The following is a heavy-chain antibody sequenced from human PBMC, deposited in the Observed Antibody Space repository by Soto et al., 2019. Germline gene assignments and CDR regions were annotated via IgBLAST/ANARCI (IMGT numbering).Heavy chain of an antibody. Sequence: QVQLVESGGGVVQPGRSLRLSCAASGFTFSSYAMHWVRQAPGKGLEWVAVISYDGNNKYYADPVKGRFTISRDNSKNTLYLQMNSLRAEDTAVFYCARVGGSYYGSWDYWGQGTLVTVSS. CDR2: ISYDGNNK. CDR3: ARVGGSYYGSWDY. J-gene: IGHJ4*02. D-gene: IGHD1-26*01. V-gene: IGHV3-30-3*01. CDR1: GFTFSSYA.